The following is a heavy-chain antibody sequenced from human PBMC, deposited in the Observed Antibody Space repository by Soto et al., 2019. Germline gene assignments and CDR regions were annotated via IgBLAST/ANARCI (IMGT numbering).Heavy chain of an antibody. CDR3: AREYTAWPLAYGLDV. V-gene: IGHV3-21*01. CDR1: GFSFSTYS. Sequence: PGGSLRLSCVGSGFSFSTYSINWVRQAPGKGLEWVSSISSRSDIYYADSVKGRFTISRDNAKNSVSLQMNSLRAEDTAVYYCAREYTAWPLAYGLDVWGQGTTVTVSS. D-gene: IGHD2-2*02. J-gene: IGHJ6*02. CDR2: ISSRSDI.